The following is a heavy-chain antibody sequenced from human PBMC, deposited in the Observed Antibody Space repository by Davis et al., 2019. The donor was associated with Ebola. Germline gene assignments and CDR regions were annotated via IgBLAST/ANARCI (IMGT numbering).Heavy chain of an antibody. J-gene: IGHJ4*02. D-gene: IGHD3-22*01. V-gene: IGHV5-51*01. CDR1: GYNFSYYW. CDR2: IYPADSDT. CDR3: ARLPGSKYYYDSSGYYYFDY. Sequence: GESLKISCKGSGYNFSYYWIGWVRQMPGKGLEWMGLIYPADSDTRYSPTFQGQVTISVDKSINTAYLQWSNLKASDTAMYYCARLPGSKYYYDSSGYYYFDYWGQGTLVTVSS.